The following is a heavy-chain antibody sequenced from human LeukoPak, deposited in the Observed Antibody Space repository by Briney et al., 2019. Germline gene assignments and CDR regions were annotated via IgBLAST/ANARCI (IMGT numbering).Heavy chain of an antibody. CDR2: INPSGGST. CDR1: GYTFTSYY. CDR3: ARDPRTLGSSWYYLDY. V-gene: IGHV1-46*01. D-gene: IGHD6-13*01. Sequence: ASVKVSCKASGYTFTSYYMHWVRQAPGQGLEWMGIINPSGGSTSYAQKFQGRVTMTRDTSTSTVYMELSSLRSEDTAVYYCARDPRTLGSSWYYLDYWGQGTLVTVSS. J-gene: IGHJ4*02.